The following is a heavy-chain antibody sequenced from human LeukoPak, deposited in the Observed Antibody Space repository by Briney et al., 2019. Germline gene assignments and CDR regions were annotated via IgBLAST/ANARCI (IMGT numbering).Heavy chain of an antibody. J-gene: IGHJ5*01. CDR1: GGSFSGYY. CDR3: AREQWAFRSYYDSSGYHDS. V-gene: IGHV4-34*01. CDR2: INHSGST. D-gene: IGHD3-22*01. Sequence: SETLSLTCAVYGGSFSGYYWSWIRQPPGKGLEWIGEINHSGSTNYNPSLKTRVTISLDTSKNHFSLQLTSVTAADTAVYFCAREQWAFRSYYDSSGYHDSWGQGTLVTVSS.